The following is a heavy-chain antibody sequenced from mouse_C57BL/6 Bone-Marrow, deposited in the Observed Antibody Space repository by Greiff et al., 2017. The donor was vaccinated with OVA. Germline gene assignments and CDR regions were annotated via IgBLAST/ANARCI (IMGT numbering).Heavy chain of an antibody. CDR3: ARVDGNYDYDEFAY. Sequence: EVKLMESGGGLVKPGGSLKLSCAASGFTFSSYAMSWVRQTPEKRLEWVATISDGGSYTYYPDNVKGRFTISRDNAKNNLYLQMSHLKSEDTAMYYCARVDGNYDYDEFAYWGQGTLVTVSA. J-gene: IGHJ3*01. D-gene: IGHD2-4*01. CDR1: GFTFSSYA. V-gene: IGHV5-4*03. CDR2: ISDGGSYT.